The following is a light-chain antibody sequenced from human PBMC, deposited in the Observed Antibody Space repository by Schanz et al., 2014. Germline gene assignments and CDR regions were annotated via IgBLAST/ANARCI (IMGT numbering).Light chain of an antibody. CDR2: VVS. J-gene: IGLJ3*02. Sequence: QSALTQPASVSGSPGQSITISCTGTSSDVGGYNYVSWYQQHPGKAPKLMIYVVSNRPSGVSNRFSASKSGNTASLTISGHQAEDAADYYCSSYTTSSNWVFGGGTKLPVL. CDR3: SSYTTSSNWV. V-gene: IGLV2-14*01. CDR1: SSDVGGYNY.